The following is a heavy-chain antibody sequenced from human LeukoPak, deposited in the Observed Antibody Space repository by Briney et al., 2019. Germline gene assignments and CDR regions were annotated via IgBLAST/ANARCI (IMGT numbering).Heavy chain of an antibody. D-gene: IGHD3-22*01. CDR3: AKAESYYDSSGYYYGEYFQH. CDR1: GFTFSGYG. J-gene: IGHJ1*01. CDR2: VRYDGITK. Sequence: GGSLRLSCSASGFTFSGYGMHWVRQAPGKGLEWVAFVRYDGITKFYAHSVTGRFTISRDNSKNTLYLQMNSLRTEDTAVYYCAKAESYYDSSGYYYGEYFQHWGQGSLVTVSS. V-gene: IGHV3-30*02.